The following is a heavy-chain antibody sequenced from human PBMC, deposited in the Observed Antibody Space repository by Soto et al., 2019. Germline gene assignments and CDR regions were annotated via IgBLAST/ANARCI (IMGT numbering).Heavy chain of an antibody. Sequence: VQLLESGGALVQPGGSLRLSCAASGFTFSDYAMTWVRQAPGKGLEWVSHTSGNGGSTYYADSVKGRFTISRDNSRDPMHLQINSLRAEDTALYYCTRTLFIAARGVEPFDYWGQGALVTVSS. D-gene: IGHD6-6*01. J-gene: IGHJ4*02. CDR3: TRTLFIAARGVEPFDY. CDR1: GFTFSDYA. CDR2: TSGNGGST. V-gene: IGHV3-23*01.